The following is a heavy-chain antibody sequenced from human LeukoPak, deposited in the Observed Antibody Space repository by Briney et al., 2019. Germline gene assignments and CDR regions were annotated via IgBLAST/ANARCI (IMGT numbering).Heavy chain of an antibody. Sequence: GGSLRLSCAASGFTFSNYAMSWVRQAPGKGLEWVSAISGSASSTYHADSGKGRFTISRDNSKNTLYLQMNGLRAEDTAIYYCASRPGVDFDYWGQGTLVTVSS. CDR2: ISGSASST. CDR1: GFTFSNYA. J-gene: IGHJ4*02. V-gene: IGHV3-23*01. CDR3: ASRPGVDFDY. D-gene: IGHD1-14*01.